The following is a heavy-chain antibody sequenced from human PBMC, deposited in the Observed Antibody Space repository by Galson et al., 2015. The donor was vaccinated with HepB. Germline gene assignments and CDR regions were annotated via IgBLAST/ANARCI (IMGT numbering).Heavy chain of an antibody. D-gene: IGHD2-15*01. Sequence: SLRLSCAASGFTFSSYGMHWVRQAPGKGLEWVAFIRYDGSNKYYADSVKGRFTISRDNSKNTLYLQMNSLRAEDTAVYYCAKEPGCSGGSCYSREFDYWGQGTLVTVSS. V-gene: IGHV3-30*02. CDR2: IRYDGSNK. CDR1: GFTFSSYG. J-gene: IGHJ4*02. CDR3: AKEPGCSGGSCYSREFDY.